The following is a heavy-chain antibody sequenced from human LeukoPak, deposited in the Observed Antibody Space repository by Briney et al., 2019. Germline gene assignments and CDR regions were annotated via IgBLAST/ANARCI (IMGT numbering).Heavy chain of an antibody. V-gene: IGHV4-39*07. CDR1: GGSISSSSYY. CDR3: ARGQLYYYDSSGYPRWFDP. J-gene: IGHJ5*02. CDR2: IYYSGST. Sequence: SKTLSLTCTVSGGSISSSSYYWGWIRQPPGKGLEWIGSIYYSGSTYYNPSLKSRVTISVDTSKNQFSLKLSSVTAADTAVYYCARGQLYYYDSSGYPRWFDPWGQGTLVTVSS. D-gene: IGHD3-22*01.